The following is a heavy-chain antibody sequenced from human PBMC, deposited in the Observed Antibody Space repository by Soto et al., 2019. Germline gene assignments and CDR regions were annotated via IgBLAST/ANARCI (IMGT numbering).Heavy chain of an antibody. CDR1: GFMFNDYE. D-gene: IGHD3-16*01. CDR3: VRDARGGGLLLWDC. V-gene: IGHV3-48*03. J-gene: IGHJ4*02. Sequence: EVQLVESGGGSAQSGGSLRLSCAASGFMFNDYEMNWVRQAPGKGLEWVSYISEGGTTTHYTDSVKGRFTNSRDNAKESLYLQMNSLTPEDTATYFCVRDARGGGLLLWDCWGQGVVVSVSS. CDR2: ISEGGTTT.